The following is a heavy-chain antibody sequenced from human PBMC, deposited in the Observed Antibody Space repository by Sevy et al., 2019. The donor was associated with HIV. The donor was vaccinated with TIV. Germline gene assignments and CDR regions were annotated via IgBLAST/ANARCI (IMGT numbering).Heavy chain of an antibody. V-gene: IGHV3-20*04. CDR3: ARVSGQQLVGGSFDY. Sequence: GGSLRLSCAASGFTFDDYGMSWVRQAPGKGLEWVCGVNWNGGSTAYADSVKGRFTISRDNAKNSLYLQMNNLRAEDTALYYCARVSGQQLVGGSFDYWGQGTLVTVSS. D-gene: IGHD6-13*01. CDR1: GFTFDDYG. CDR2: VNWNGGST. J-gene: IGHJ4*02.